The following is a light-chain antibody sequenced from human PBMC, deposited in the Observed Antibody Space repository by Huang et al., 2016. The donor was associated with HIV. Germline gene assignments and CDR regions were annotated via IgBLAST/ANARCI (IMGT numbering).Light chain of an antibody. V-gene: IGKV1-39*01. CDR3: QQSYKTPYT. CDR2: ATS. Sequence: DIQMTQSPSSLSASIGDRVTISCRSSQSISTYLNWYQQKPGKAPRLLIYATSSLPSGVPSKFTGGGSGTDFTLTITSLQREDFATYYCQQSYKTPYTFGHGTKLEIK. CDR1: QSISTY. J-gene: IGKJ2*01.